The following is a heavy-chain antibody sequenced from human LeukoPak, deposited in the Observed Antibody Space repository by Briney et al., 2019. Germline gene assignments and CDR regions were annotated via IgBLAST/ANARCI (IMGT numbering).Heavy chain of an antibody. D-gene: IGHD3-10*01. J-gene: IGHJ3*01. Sequence: GGSLRLSCAASGFTVSSNYMNWVRQASGKGLEWVSIIYSGGTTYYADSVKGRFTISRDNSKNTLYLQMNSLRAEDTAVYYCAKDGRQRKTYFYGSESANAFDFWGQGTMVTVSS. CDR2: IYSGGTT. CDR3: AKDGRQRKTYFYGSESANAFDF. V-gene: IGHV3-53*05. CDR1: GFTVSSNY.